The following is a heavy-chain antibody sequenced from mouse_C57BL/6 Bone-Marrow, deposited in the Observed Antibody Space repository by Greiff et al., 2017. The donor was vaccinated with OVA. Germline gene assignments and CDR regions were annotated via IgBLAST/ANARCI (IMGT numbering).Heavy chain of an antibody. CDR1: GFSFTSYG. J-gene: IGHJ3*01. CDR2: IWSGGST. Sequence: QVQLKESGPGLVQPSQSLSITCTVSGFSFTSYGVHWVRQSPGKGLEWLGVIWSGGSTDYNAAFISRLSISNDNSKSQDFFKMNSLQADDTAIYYCARRDYGSSYSWFAYWGQGTLVTVSA. D-gene: IGHD1-1*01. V-gene: IGHV2-2*01. CDR3: ARRDYGSSYSWFAY.